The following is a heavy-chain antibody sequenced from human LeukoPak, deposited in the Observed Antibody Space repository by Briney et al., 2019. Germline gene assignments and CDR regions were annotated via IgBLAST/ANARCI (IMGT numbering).Heavy chain of an antibody. CDR3: ARWVKGYYYDSSGYPGFDY. J-gene: IGHJ4*02. V-gene: IGHV4-4*02. CDR1: GGSISSSNW. CDR2: IYHSGST. D-gene: IGHD3-22*01. Sequence: SGTLSLTCAVSGGSISSSNWWSWVRQPPGKGLEWIGEIYHSGSTNYNPSLKSRVTISVDKSKNQFSLKLSSVTAADTAVYYCARWVKGYYYDSSGYPGFDYWGQGTLVTVSS.